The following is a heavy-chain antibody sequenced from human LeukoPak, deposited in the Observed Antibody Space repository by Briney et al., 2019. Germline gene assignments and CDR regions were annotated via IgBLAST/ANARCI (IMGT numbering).Heavy chain of an antibody. CDR1: GYTFTSYG. CDR3: ARVDAMVRGAIPLIDY. CDR2: ISAYNGNT. V-gene: IGHV1-18*04. D-gene: IGHD3-10*01. J-gene: IGHJ4*02. Sequence: ASVKVSCKASGYTFTSYGISWVRQAPGQGLEWMGWISAYNGNTNYAQKLQGRVTMTTDTSTSTAYMELRSLRSDDTAVYYCARVDAMVRGAIPLIDYWGQGTLVTVSS.